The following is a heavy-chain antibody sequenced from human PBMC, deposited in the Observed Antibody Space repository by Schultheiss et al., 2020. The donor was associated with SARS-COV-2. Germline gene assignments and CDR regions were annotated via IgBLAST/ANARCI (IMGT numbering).Heavy chain of an antibody. CDR3: ARVGYYGSGSPTPYYYYGMDV. D-gene: IGHD3-10*01. Sequence: SETLSLTCTVSGGSISSGGYYWSWIRQPPGKGLEWIGYIYYSGSTYYNPSLKSRVTISVDTSKNQFSLKLSSVTAADTAVYYCARVGYYGSGSPTPYYYYGMDVWGQGTTVTVSS. CDR2: IYYSGST. V-gene: IGHV4-61*08. J-gene: IGHJ6*02. CDR1: GGSISSGGYY.